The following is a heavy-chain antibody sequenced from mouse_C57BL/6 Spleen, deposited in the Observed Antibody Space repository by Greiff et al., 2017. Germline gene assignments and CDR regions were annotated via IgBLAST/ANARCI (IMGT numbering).Heavy chain of an antibody. CDR2: IDPSDSET. J-gene: IGHJ4*01. D-gene: IGHD1-3*01. V-gene: IGHV1-52*01. CDR3: AIDDDKVYAMDY. Sequence: VQLQQPGAELVRPGSSVKLSCKASGYTFTSYWMHWVKQRPIQGLEWIGNIDPSDSETHYNQKFKDKATLTVDKSSSTASMQLSSLTSEDSAVXYWAIDDDKVYAMDYWGQGTSVTVSS. CDR1: GYTFTSYW.